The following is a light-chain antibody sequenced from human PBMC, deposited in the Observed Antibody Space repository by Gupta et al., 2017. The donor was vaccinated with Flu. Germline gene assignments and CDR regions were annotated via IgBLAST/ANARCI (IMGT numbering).Light chain of an antibody. CDR1: QSISSW. Sequence: SPSTLSASIGDRVTITCRDSQSISSWLVWYQQKPGKAPKLMVYKASMRDSGVPSRFSGSGCGTEFTLTSSGLQPDDVANYGCQQYNPSLTFGQGTKVEIK. J-gene: IGKJ1*01. CDR2: KAS. CDR3: QQYNPSLT. V-gene: IGKV1-5*03.